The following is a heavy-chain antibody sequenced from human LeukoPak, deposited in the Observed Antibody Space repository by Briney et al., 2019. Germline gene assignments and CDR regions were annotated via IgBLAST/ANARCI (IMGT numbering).Heavy chain of an antibody. J-gene: IGHJ4*01. V-gene: IGHV4-59*01. Sequence: SETLSVTCTVSGGSISNYYWSWIRQPPGKGLEWIGYIYYSGSTNYNPSLKSRVTISVDTSKNQFSLKLSSVTAADTAVYYCARVGEGSGYYYYFDYWGQGSLFSVSS. CDR1: GGSISNYY. CDR2: IYYSGST. CDR3: ARVGEGSGYYYYFDY. D-gene: IGHD3-3*01.